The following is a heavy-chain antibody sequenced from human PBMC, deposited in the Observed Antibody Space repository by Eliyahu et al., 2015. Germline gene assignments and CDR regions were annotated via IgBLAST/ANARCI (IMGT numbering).Heavy chain of an antibody. J-gene: IGHJ6*02. V-gene: IGHV3-23*01. D-gene: IGHD6-25*01. CDR1: GFTFSSYA. CDR2: ISGSGGST. Sequence: EVQLLESGGGLVQPGGSLRLSCAASGFTFSSYAMSWVRQAPGKGVEWVSAISGSGGSTYYADSVKGRFTISRDNSKNTLYLQMNSLRAEDTAVYYCAKLSGYPRSMDVWGQGTTVTVSS. CDR3: AKLSGYPRSMDV.